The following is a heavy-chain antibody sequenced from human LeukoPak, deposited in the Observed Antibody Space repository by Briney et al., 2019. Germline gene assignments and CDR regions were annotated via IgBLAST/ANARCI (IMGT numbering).Heavy chain of an antibody. CDR2: IFGNVSP. Sequence: SDTLSLTCTVSGGSITNYYWGWIRHPPGKGLEGIGHIFGNVSPDYNPSLMSRVAITTDTSKNQFSLQLSSVTAADTAMYFCARRFRTSGTLHHAAYDIWGQGTVVTVSS. J-gene: IGHJ3*02. V-gene: IGHV4-4*09. CDR1: GGSITNYY. CDR3: ARRFRTSGTLHHAAYDI. D-gene: IGHD3-3*01.